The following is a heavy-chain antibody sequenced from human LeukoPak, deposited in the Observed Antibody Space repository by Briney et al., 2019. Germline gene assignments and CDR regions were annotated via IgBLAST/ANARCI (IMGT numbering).Heavy chain of an antibody. CDR2: VSRSGGSI. J-gene: IGHJ4*02. V-gene: IGHV3-23*01. CDR1: GFTFSNNV. CDR3: AKRGAEVGETVAPGDY. Sequence: PGGSLRLSCAASGFTFSNNVMSWVRQAPGKGLEWVSSVSRSGGSIYYADSVKGRFTSSRDSSKNTLYLQMNSLRVDDTAVYYCAKRGAEVGETVAPGDYWGQGTLVTVSS. D-gene: IGHD1-26*01.